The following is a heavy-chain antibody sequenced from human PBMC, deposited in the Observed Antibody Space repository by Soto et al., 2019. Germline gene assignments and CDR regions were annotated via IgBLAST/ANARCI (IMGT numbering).Heavy chain of an antibody. CDR2: INHSGST. Sequence: SETLSLTCAVYGGSFSGYYWSWIRQPPGKGLEWIGEINHSGSTNYNPSLKSRVTISVDTSKNQFSLKLSSVTAADTAVYYCARVMVRGVSKRKNFDYWGQGTLVTVSS. CDR1: GGSFSGYY. CDR3: ARVMVRGVSKRKNFDY. J-gene: IGHJ4*02. D-gene: IGHD3-10*01. V-gene: IGHV4-34*01.